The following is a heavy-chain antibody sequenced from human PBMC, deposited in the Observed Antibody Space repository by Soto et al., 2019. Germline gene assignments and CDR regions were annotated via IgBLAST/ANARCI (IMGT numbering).Heavy chain of an antibody. CDR2: LYSGGST. CDR3: ARDSRNRNFFDY. Sequence: GGSLRLSCASSWFTVISNYMTWVRQAPGKGLEWVSVLYSGGSTYYADSVKGRFTISRDNSKNTLYLQMNSLRAEDTALYYCARDSRNRNFFDYWGQGTPVTVSS. V-gene: IGHV3-53*01. J-gene: IGHJ4*02. D-gene: IGHD2-2*01. CDR1: WFTVISNY.